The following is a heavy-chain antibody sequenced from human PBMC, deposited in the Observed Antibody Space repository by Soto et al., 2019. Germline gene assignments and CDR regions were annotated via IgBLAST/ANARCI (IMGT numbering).Heavy chain of an antibody. CDR3: VRPDSTGYSPG. V-gene: IGHV5-51*01. D-gene: IGHD3-22*01. CDR2: IYPDNSDT. Sequence: PGESLKISCKGSGYTFISSWIGWVRQMPGKGLEWMGIIYPDNSDTRYSPSFQGQVIMSVDKSIRTAYLQWRSLKASDTAMYYCVRPDSTGYSPGWGQGTSVTVS. J-gene: IGHJ4*02. CDR1: GYTFISSW.